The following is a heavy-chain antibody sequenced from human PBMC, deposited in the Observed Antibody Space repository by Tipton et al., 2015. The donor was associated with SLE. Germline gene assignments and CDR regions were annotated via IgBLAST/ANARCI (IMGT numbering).Heavy chain of an antibody. CDR2: IYYSGST. J-gene: IGHJ4*02. Sequence: TLSLTCTVSGGSISSHYWSWIRQPPGKALEWIGYIYYSGSTNYNPSLKSRVTISVDTSKNQFSLKLSSVTAADTAVYYCARGEGSSSWYKKLDYWGQGTLVTVSS. CDR1: GGSISSHY. CDR3: ARGEGSSSWYKKLDY. V-gene: IGHV4-59*11. D-gene: IGHD6-13*01.